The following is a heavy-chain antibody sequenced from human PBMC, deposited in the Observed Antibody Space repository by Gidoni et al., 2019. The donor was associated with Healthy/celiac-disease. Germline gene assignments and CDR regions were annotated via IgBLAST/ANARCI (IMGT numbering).Heavy chain of an antibody. Sequence: EVQLLESGGGLVQPGGSLRLSCAASGLTFSSYAKSWVRQAPGEGLEWVSAISGSGGSTYYADSVKGRFTISRDNSKNTLYLQMNSLRAEDTAVYYCANGGGIYSYGYMEGYWGQGTLVTVSS. CDR3: ANGGGIYSYGYMEGY. CDR1: GLTFSSYA. CDR2: ISGSGGST. D-gene: IGHD5-18*01. V-gene: IGHV3-23*01. J-gene: IGHJ4*02.